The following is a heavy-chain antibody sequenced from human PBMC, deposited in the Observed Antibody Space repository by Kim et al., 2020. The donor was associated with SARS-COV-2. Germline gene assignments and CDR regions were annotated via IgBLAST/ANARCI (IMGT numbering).Heavy chain of an antibody. D-gene: IGHD6-13*01. J-gene: IGHJ6*02. Sequence: GGSLRLSCAASGFTFSSYWMSWVRQAPGKGLEWVANIKQDGSEKYYVDSVKGRFTISRDNAKNSLYLQMNSLRAEDTAVYYGARDHRVLAAAGPNLMIYYYYGMDVWGQGTTVTVSS. CDR2: IKQDGSEK. CDR3: ARDHRVLAAAGPNLMIYYYYGMDV. CDR1: GFTFSSYW. V-gene: IGHV3-7*03.